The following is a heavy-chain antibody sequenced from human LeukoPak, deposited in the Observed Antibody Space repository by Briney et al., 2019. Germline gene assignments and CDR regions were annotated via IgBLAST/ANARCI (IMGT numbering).Heavy chain of an antibody. J-gene: IGHJ4*01. D-gene: IGHD4-17*01. CDR3: ARDAGGAWPFDY. V-gene: IGHV3-23*01. CDR1: GFAFSNTG. CDR2: ISPTGEGT. Sequence: VGSLRLSCATSGFAFSNTGMTWVRQGPGRGLEWVSTISPTGEGTHYADSVKGRFTISRDNSKNTLSLDMNSLRADDTATYYCARDAGGAWPFDYWGQGTRAIVSS.